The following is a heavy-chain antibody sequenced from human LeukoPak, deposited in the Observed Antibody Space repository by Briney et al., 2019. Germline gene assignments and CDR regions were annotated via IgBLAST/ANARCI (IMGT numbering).Heavy chain of an antibody. CDR3: ARDESGRSHSNPDY. CDR1: GGTFSSYA. J-gene: IGHJ4*02. V-gene: IGHV1-69*04. CDR2: IIPILGIA. Sequence: ASVKVSCKASGGTFSSYAISWVRQAPGQGLEWMGRIIPILGIANYAQKFQGRVTITADKSTSTAYMELSSLRSEDTAVYYCARDESGRSHSNPDYWGQGTLVTVSS. D-gene: IGHD4-4*01.